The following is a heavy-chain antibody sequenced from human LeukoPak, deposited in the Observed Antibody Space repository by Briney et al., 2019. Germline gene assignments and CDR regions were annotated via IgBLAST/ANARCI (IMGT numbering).Heavy chain of an antibody. D-gene: IGHD6-19*01. J-gene: IGHJ4*02. CDR2: IYYSGST. Sequence: SETLSLTCTVSGGSISSSSYYWGWIRQPPGKGLEWIGSIYYSGSTYYNPSLKSRVTISVDTSKNQLSLKLSSVTAADTAVYYCARQWQQWLVHGRYFDYWGQGTLVTVSS. CDR1: GGSISSSSYY. V-gene: IGHV4-39*01. CDR3: ARQWQQWLVHGRYFDY.